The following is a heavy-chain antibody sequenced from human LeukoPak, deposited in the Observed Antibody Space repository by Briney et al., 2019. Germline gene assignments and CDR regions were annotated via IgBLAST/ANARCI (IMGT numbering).Heavy chain of an antibody. J-gene: IGHJ6*02. D-gene: IGHD1-26*01. V-gene: IGHV3-64*01. CDR2: ISSNGGST. Sequence: PGGSLRLSCAASGFTFSSYAMHWVRQAPGKGLEYVSAISSNGGSTYYANSVKGRFTISRDNSKNTLYLQMGSLRAEDMAVYYCARVLGATTKGYYYYGMDVWGQGTTVTVSS. CDR3: ARVLGATTKGYYYYGMDV. CDR1: GFTFSSYA.